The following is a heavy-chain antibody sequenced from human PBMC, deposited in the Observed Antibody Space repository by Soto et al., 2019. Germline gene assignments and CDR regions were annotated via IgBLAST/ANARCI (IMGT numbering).Heavy chain of an antibody. D-gene: IGHD6-13*01. J-gene: IGHJ5*02. V-gene: IGHV3-23*01. CDR3: AKRFVNSNNWSSLGP. CDR2: ISGNSGNI. Sequence: GGSLRLSCAASGFTFSNYAISWVRQAPGKGREWVSVISGNSGNIFYADSVKGRFTISRDNSKNTAYLQMNSLGVEDTAVYYCAKRFVNSNNWSSLGPWGQGTLVTVSS. CDR1: GFTFSNYA.